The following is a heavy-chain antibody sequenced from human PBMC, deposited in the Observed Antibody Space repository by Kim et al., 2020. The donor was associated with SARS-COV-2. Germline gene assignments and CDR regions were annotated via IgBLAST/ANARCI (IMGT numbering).Heavy chain of an antibody. D-gene: IGHD3-10*01. Sequence: ASVKVSCKASGYTFTSYDINWVRQATGQGLEWMGWMNPHSGNTGYAQKFQGRVTMTRNTSISTAYMELSSLRSEDTAVYYFAREVITMVQGVIRYYYGMYVWGQGTAVTVSS. CDR3: AREVITMVQGVIRYYYGMYV. V-gene: IGHV1-8*01. J-gene: IGHJ6*02. CDR2: MNPHSGNT. CDR1: GYTFTSYD.